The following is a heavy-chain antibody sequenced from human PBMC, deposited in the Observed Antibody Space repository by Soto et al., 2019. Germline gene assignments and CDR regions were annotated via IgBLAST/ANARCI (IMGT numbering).Heavy chain of an antibody. CDR2: IIPIFGTA. CDR3: SRDLNYYDSSGYPIDAFDI. Sequence: SVKVSCKASGGTFSSYAISWVRQAPGQGLEWMGGIIPIFGTANYALKFQGRVTITADESTSTAYMELSGLRSEDTAVYYCSRDLNYYDSSGYPIDAFDIWGQGTMVTVS. V-gene: IGHV1-69*13. CDR1: GGTFSSYA. J-gene: IGHJ3*02. D-gene: IGHD3-22*01.